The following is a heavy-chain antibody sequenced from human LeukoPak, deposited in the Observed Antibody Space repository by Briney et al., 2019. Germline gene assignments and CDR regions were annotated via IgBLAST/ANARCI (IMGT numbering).Heavy chain of an antibody. J-gene: IGHJ4*02. CDR2: IYTSGST. Sequence: NPSETLSLTCTVSGGSINNYYCSWIRQSAGKGLEWIGRIYTSGSTNYNPSLESRVTKSVDTSKNQFSLNLSSVTAADTAVYFCARGGRQQLVNLWGQGTLVTVSS. D-gene: IGHD6-13*01. CDR3: ARGGRQQLVNL. V-gene: IGHV4-4*07. CDR1: GGSINNYY.